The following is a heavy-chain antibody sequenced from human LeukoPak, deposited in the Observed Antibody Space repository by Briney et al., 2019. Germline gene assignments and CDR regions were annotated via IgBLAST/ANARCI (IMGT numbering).Heavy chain of an antibody. V-gene: IGHV3-23*01. D-gene: IGHD4-17*01. J-gene: IGHJ1*01. CDR1: GFTFSSYA. Sequence: GGSLRLSCAASGFTFSSYAMSWVRQAPGKGLEWVSAISGSGGSTYYADSVKGRFTISRDNSKNTLYLQMNSLRAEDTAVYYCAKDLADYGDYPPEYFQHWGQGTLVTVSS. CDR2: ISGSGGST. CDR3: AKDLADYGDYPPEYFQH.